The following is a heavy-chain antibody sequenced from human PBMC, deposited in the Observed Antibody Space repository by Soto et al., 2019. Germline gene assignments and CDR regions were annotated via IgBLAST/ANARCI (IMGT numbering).Heavy chain of an antibody. J-gene: IGHJ4*02. D-gene: IGHD6-6*01. CDR1: GGSISSSSYY. CDR3: AAPTSARDPETLGY. CDR2: IYYSGST. Sequence: SETLSLTCTVSGGSISSSSYYWGWIRQPPGKGLEWIGSIYYSGSTYYNPSLKSRVTISVDTSKNQFSLKLSSVTAADTAVYYCAAPTSARDPETLGYWGQGTLVTVSS. V-gene: IGHV4-39*01.